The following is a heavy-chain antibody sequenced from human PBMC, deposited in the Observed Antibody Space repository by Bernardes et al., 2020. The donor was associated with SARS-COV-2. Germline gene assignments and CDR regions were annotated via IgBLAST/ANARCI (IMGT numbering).Heavy chain of an antibody. CDR1: GYTLTALS. CDR3: ATARIVGATDWFDP. V-gene: IGHV1-24*01. D-gene: IGHD1-26*01. Sequence: AAVKGSCKVSGYTLTALSMHWVRQAPGKGLEWMGGFDPEDGETIYAQKFQGRVTMTEDTSTDTAYMELSSLRSEDTAVYYCATARIVGATDWFDPWSQGTLVTVSS. CDR2: FDPEDGET. J-gene: IGHJ5*02.